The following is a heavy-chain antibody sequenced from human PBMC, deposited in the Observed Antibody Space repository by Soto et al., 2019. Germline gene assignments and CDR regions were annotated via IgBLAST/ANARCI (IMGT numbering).Heavy chain of an antibody. CDR1: GGSFSGYI. Sequence: ASETLSLTSAVQGGSFSGYIWTWIRQPPGKGLQWIGQINHSGSTYYNPSLKSRVTISLFTSNDQFSLELDSVTAADTAVYYCARQVVTASSPIYYFDYWGQGTLVTVSS. CDR2: INHSGST. D-gene: IGHD2-21*02. J-gene: IGHJ4*02. CDR3: ARQVVTASSPIYYFDY. V-gene: IGHV4-34*01.